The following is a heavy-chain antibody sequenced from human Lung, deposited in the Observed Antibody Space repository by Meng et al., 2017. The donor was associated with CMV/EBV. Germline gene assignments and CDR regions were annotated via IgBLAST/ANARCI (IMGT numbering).Heavy chain of an antibody. J-gene: IGHJ5*02. CDR3: AKEGGRATVNWGRNSRARGDKWMDP. D-gene: IGHD7-27*01. V-gene: IGHV1-2*02. CDR2: INPKSGVT. Sequence: ASVKVSCKASGYTFADYYIHWVRQAPGQGLEWMGWINPKSGVTDYAQKFQGRVAMTRETYISTAYKELSRVIVYDTALYYCAKEGGRATVNWGRNSRARGDKWMDPWGQGTLVTVSS. CDR1: GYTFADYY.